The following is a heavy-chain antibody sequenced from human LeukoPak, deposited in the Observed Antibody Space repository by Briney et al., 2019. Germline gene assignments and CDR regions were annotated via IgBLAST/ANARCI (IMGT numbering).Heavy chain of an antibody. CDR1: GFTFSSYS. CDR3: ARVADTAMVYDY. J-gene: IGHJ4*02. D-gene: IGHD5-18*01. V-gene: IGHV3-64*01. Sequence: GGSLRLSCAASGFTFSSYSMNWVRQAPGKGLEYVSAISSNGGSTYYANSVKGRFTISRDNSKNTLYLQMGSLRAEDMAVYYCARVADTAMVYDYWGQGTLVTVSS. CDR2: ISSNGGST.